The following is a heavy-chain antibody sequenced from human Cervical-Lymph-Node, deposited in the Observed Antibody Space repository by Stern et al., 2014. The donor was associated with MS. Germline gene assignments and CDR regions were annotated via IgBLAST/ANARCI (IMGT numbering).Heavy chain of an antibody. V-gene: IGHV1-46*01. CDR2: INPRGGST. CDR3: ARVPGYNWNDVWYYGMDV. J-gene: IGHJ6*02. D-gene: IGHD1-20*01. CDR1: GYTFTSYY. Sequence: QVPLVQSGAEVKKPGASVKVSCKASGYTFTSYYMHWVRQAPGQGLEWMGIINPRGGSTSYAQKFQGRVTMTRDTSTSTVYMELSSLRSEDTAVYYCARVPGYNWNDVWYYGMDVWGQGTTVTVSS.